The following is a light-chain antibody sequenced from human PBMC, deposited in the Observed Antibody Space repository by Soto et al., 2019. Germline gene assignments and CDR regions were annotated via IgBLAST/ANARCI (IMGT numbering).Light chain of an antibody. CDR1: QGISSY. V-gene: IGKV1-8*01. CDR3: QQYYSYPWT. Sequence: ALRMTQSPSSFSASTGDRVTITCRASQGISSYLAWYQQKPGKAPKLLIYAASTLQSGVPSRFRGSGYGTDFTLTISCLQSEDFATYYCQQYYSYPWTFGQGTKVEIK. J-gene: IGKJ1*01. CDR2: AAS.